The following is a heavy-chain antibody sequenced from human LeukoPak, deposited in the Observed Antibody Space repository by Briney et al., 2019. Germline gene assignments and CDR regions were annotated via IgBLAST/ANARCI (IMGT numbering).Heavy chain of an antibody. D-gene: IGHD2-15*01. CDR3: TTSLHCSGGSCYIVGPYFDY. Sequence: GRSLRLSCAASGFTFDDYAMHWVRQAPGKGLEWVGRIKSKTDGGTTDYAAPVKGRFTISRDDSKNTLYLQMNSLKTEDTAVYYCTTSLHCSGGSCYIVGPYFDYWGQGTLVTVSS. J-gene: IGHJ4*02. V-gene: IGHV3-15*01. CDR1: GFTFDDYA. CDR2: IKSKTDGGTT.